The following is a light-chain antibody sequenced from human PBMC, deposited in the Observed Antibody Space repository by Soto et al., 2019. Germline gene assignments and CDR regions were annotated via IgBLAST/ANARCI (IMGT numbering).Light chain of an antibody. V-gene: IGKV1-5*03. CDR1: QSISSW. Sequence: DIQMTQSPSTLSASVVDRFTITCLASQSISSWLAWYQQKPGKAPKLLIYKASSLESGVPSRFSGSGSGTEFTLTISSLQPDDFATYYCQQYNSYSEAFGQGTKGDIK. J-gene: IGKJ1*01. CDR2: KAS. CDR3: QQYNSYSEA.